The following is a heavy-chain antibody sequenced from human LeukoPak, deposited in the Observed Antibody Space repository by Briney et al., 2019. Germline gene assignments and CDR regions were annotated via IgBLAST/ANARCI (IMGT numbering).Heavy chain of an antibody. CDR1: GFTFSSYS. Sequence: GGSLRLSCAASGFTFSSYSMNWVRQAPGKGLEWVAALSSSGESTYYADSVKGRFTISRDNSKNTLYLQMNSLRAEDTAVYYCAKDPRRYSRTGGYFDYWGQGTLVTVSS. D-gene: IGHD6-13*01. CDR2: LSSSGEST. V-gene: IGHV3-23*01. CDR3: AKDPRRYSRTGGYFDY. J-gene: IGHJ4*02.